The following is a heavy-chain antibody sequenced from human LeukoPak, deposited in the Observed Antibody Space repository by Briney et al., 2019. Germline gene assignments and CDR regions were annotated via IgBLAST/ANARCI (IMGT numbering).Heavy chain of an antibody. V-gene: IGHV4-59*01. D-gene: IGHD3-3*01. CDR3: ARGIAGEWLPI. CDR2: LYFSGST. CDR1: GNSISNYY. Sequence: SETLSLTCTVSGNSISNYYWSWFRQPPVKGLEWIGYLYFSGSTNYNPSLKSRVTISVDTSKNQFSLKLSSVTAADTAMYYCARGIAGEWLPIWGRGTLVTVSS. J-gene: IGHJ4*02.